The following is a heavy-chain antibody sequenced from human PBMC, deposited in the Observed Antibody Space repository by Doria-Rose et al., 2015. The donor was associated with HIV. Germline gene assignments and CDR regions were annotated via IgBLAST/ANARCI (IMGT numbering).Heavy chain of an antibody. D-gene: IGHD6-13*01. CDR2: IFSDDER. J-gene: IGHJ4*02. CDR3: ARIKSSRWYHKYYFDF. V-gene: IGHV2-26*01. CDR1: GVSLSSPGMG. Sequence: SGPVLVKPTETLTLTCTVSGVSLSSPGMGVSWIRQPPGKALEWLANIFSDDERSYKTSLKSRLTIARVTSKRQVVLTTTDMDPVDTATYYCARIKSSRWYHKYYFDFWGQGTLVIVSA.